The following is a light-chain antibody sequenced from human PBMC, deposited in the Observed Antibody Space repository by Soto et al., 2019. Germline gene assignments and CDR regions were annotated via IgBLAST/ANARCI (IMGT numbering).Light chain of an antibody. J-gene: IGKJ4*01. V-gene: IGKV3-15*01. Sequence: EVVMTQSPATLSVSPGEGATLSLMASQGIGYTLAWYQHKPGHTPRLLLYHTSTRAHGVPARFSGSRSGTEFTLPINSLQSEDFAVYYCPRYNNRPLTFRGGTKADIK. CDR3: PRYNNRPLT. CDR1: QGIGYT. CDR2: HTS.